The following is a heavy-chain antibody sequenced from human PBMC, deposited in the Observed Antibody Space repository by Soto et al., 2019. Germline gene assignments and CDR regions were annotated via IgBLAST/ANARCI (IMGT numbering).Heavy chain of an antibody. CDR3: ARGFYDSRGYPSPFAY. Sequence: PSETLSLTCTVSGGSISSSSYYWGWIRQPPGKGLEWIGSIYYSGSTYYNPSLKSRVTISVDTSKNQFSLKLSSVTAADTVVYFCARGFYDSRGYPSPFAYWGQGIVVTVSS. J-gene: IGHJ4*02. CDR2: IYYSGST. D-gene: IGHD3-22*01. CDR1: GGSISSSSYY. V-gene: IGHV4-39*01.